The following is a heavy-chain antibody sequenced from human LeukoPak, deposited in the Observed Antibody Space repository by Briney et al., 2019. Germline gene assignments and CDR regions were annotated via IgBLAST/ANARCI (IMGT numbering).Heavy chain of an antibody. D-gene: IGHD3-10*02. CDR3: ARGLFGESLAYYSGMDV. J-gene: IGHJ6*04. V-gene: IGHV1-69*13. CDR2: IIPIFGTA. Sequence: GASVKVSCKASGGTFSSYAISWVRQAPGQGLEWMGGIIPIFGTANYAQKFQGRVTITADESTSTAYMELSSLRSEDTAVYYCARGLFGESLAYYSGMDVWGKGTTVTVSS. CDR1: GGTFSSYA.